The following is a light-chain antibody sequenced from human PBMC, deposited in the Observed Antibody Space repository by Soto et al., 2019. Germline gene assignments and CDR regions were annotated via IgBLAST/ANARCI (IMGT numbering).Light chain of an antibody. CDR2: AVS. V-gene: IGKV3-15*01. CDR3: QQHTSWPIT. Sequence: EVVMTQSPATLSVSPGESVTLSCRASQTVYNNYLAWYQQKPGQAPRLLIYAVSARATGIPARFSGSGSGTEFTLTINGLQSEDFAVYYWQQHTSWPITLGQGTRLEIK. J-gene: IGKJ5*01. CDR1: QTVYNN.